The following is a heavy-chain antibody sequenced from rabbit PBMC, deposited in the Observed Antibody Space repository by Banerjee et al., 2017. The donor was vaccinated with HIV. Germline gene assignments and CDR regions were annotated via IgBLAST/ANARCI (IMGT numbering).Heavy chain of an antibody. V-gene: IGHV1S43*01. J-gene: IGHJ4*01. D-gene: IGHD4-1*01. CDR3: ARIGTSGWGEWTYYFDL. Sequence: VRQAPGKGLELIACIYTSSGSTWYASWVNGRFTISRSTSLNTVDLKMTSLTAADTATYFCARIGTSGWGEWTYYFDLRGPGTLVTVS. CDR2: IYTSSGST.